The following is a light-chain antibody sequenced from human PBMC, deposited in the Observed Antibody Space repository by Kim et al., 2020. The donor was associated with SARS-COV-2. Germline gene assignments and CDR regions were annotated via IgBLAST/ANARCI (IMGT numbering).Light chain of an antibody. J-gene: IGKJ1*01. CDR2: AAS. CDR3: QQYQSSLWA. Sequence: EIVLTQSPVTLSLSPGERATLSCRASQSISSTYLAWYQQKPGQAPRLLIYAASSRATGVPDRFSGRGSGTDFTLTISRLEPEDFAVYYCQQYQSSLWAFGQGTKVDIK. V-gene: IGKV3-20*01. CDR1: QSISSTY.